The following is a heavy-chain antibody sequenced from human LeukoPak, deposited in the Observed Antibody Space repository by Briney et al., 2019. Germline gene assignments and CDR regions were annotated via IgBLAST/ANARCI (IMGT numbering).Heavy chain of an antibody. CDR1: GFTFSTSS. CDR3: ARGGSSWY. CDR2: ISSGSGAV. Sequence: GGSLRLSCAASGFTFSTSSMHWVRQAPGKRLEWVSHISSGSGAVTYADSVKGRFTISRDNAKNSLYLQMNSLRDEDTAVYYCARGGSSWYWGQGTLVTVSS. V-gene: IGHV3-48*02. J-gene: IGHJ4*02. D-gene: IGHD6-13*01.